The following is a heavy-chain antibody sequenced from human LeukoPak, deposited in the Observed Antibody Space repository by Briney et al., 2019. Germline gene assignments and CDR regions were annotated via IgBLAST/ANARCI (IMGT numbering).Heavy chain of an antibody. Sequence: SETLSLTCAVYGGSFSNYYWTWIRQPPGKGLEWIGEINHSGTTNYNPSLKSRVTMLVDTSKNQFSLKLSSVTAADTAVYYCARDGGEPRDYDFDYWGQGTLVTVSS. V-gene: IGHV4-34*01. J-gene: IGHJ4*02. D-gene: IGHD4-17*01. CDR2: INHSGTT. CDR1: GGSFSNYY. CDR3: ARDGGEPRDYDFDY.